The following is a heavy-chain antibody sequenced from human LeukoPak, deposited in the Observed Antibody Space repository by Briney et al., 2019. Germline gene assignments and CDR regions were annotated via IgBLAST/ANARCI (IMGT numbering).Heavy chain of an antibody. CDR3: ARRIPTTPNWFDP. V-gene: IGHV3-53*01. CDR1: GFTGKSNY. CDR2: MHSEDST. Sequence: GGSLRLSCAASGFTGKSNYMSWVRQAPGKGLECVAVMHSEDSTYYADSVRGRFTISREHSNNTPFLQVNSLRAEDTAVYYCARRIPTTPNWFDPWGQGTLVSVSS. J-gene: IGHJ5*02. D-gene: IGHD1-1*01.